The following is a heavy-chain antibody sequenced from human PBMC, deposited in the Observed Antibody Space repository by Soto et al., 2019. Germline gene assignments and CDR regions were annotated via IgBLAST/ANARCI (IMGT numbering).Heavy chain of an antibody. D-gene: IGHD6-13*01. J-gene: IGHJ3*01. CDR3: ARVYSRPS. Sequence: SVKVSCKASGGTFSSYAISWVRQAPGQGVEWMRGIIPIFGTANYARKCQGRVTITADESTSTAYMELRSLRYEDTDVYDCARVYSRPSWGQGTMVTVSS. V-gene: IGHV1-69*13. CDR2: IIPIFGTA. CDR1: GGTFSSYA.